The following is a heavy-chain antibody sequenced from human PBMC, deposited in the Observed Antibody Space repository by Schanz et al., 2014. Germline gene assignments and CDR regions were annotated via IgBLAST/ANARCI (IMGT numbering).Heavy chain of an antibody. Sequence: EVQLVESGGGLDQPGGSLRLSCAASGFTFSSYSMNWVRQAPGKGLEWVSNISSARSTINYADSVKGRFTISRDNAKNSLYLQMNSLRAEDTAVYYCARAGYGAENWFDPWGQGTLVTVSS. CDR1: GFTFSSYS. CDR3: ARAGYGAENWFDP. J-gene: IGHJ5*02. V-gene: IGHV3-48*01. D-gene: IGHD5-18*01. CDR2: ISSARSTI.